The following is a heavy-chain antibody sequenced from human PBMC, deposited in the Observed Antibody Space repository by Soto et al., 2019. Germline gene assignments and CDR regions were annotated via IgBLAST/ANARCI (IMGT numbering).Heavy chain of an antibody. CDR1: GDSIRGGASF. D-gene: IGHD2-2*01. V-gene: IGHV4-31*03. CDR3: AKLSCTSSTCYFPGWFDP. CDR2: VYYSGSS. Sequence: TSETLSLTCTVSGDSIRGGASFWSWTRQPPGKGLEWIANVYYSGSSYYNPSLKSRLTISVDTTKNQFSLQLKSMTAADTAVYYCAKLSCTSSTCYFPGWFDPWGQGTLVTVSS. J-gene: IGHJ5*02.